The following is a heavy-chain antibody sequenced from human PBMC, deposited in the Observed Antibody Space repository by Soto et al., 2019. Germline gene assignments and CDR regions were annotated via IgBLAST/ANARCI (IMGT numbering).Heavy chain of an antibody. Sequence: SGPTLVNPTQTLTLTFPFSGFSLSTSGVGVGWIRQPPGKALEWLALIYWDDDKRYSPSLKSRLTITKDTSKNQVVLTMTNMDPVDTATYYCAHRTGYSSGWSAYYYYGMDVWGQGTTVTVSS. V-gene: IGHV2-5*02. CDR3: AHRTGYSSGWSAYYYYGMDV. J-gene: IGHJ6*02. CDR1: GFSLSTSGVG. CDR2: IYWDDDK. D-gene: IGHD6-19*01.